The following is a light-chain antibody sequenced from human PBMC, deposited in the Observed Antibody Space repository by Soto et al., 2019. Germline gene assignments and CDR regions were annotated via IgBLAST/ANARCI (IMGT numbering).Light chain of an antibody. Sequence: DIQMPQSPSTVSAYVGDSVTITCRASHSITTWLAWYQQRPGKAPKLLLDDVSSLQSGVASRVRGSGSGTECTLAMGSLQPDDFAPYDFQPYKMYAQWTGDHGT. V-gene: IGKV1-5*01. CDR3: QPYKMYAQWT. J-gene: IGKJ1*01. CDR2: DVS. CDR1: HSITTW.